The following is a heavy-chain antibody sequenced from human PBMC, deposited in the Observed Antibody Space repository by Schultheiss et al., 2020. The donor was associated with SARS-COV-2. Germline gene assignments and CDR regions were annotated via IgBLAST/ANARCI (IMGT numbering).Heavy chain of an antibody. Sequence: GGSLRLSCAASGFTFSSYGMHWVRQAPGKGLEWVAVISYDGSNKYYADSVKGRFTISRDNSKNTLYLQMNSLRAEDTAVYYCARGATHYYGMDVWGQGTTVTVAS. CDR1: GFTFSSYG. CDR3: ARGATHYYGMDV. J-gene: IGHJ6*02. V-gene: IGHV3-30*03. CDR2: ISYDGSNK.